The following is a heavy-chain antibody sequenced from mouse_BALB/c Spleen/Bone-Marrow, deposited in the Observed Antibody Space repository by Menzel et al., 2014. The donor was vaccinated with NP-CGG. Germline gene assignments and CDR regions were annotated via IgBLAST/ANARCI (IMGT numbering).Heavy chain of an antibody. V-gene: IGHV1-4*01. CDR3: SRESPYSGSTYWYFDV. Sequence: QVQLQQSGAELARPGASVKMSCKASGYTFTSYTMHWVKQRPGQGLEWIGYINPSSGYTNYNQKFRDKATLTADKSSSAAYMQLSSLTSENSAVYYCSRESPYSGSTYWYFDVWGAGTTVTVSS. CDR1: GYTFTSYT. CDR2: INPSSGYT. J-gene: IGHJ1*01. D-gene: IGHD1-1*01.